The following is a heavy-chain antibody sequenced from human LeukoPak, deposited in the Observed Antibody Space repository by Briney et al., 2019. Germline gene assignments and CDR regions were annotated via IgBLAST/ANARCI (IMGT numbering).Heavy chain of an antibody. D-gene: IGHD2-15*01. V-gene: IGHV3-23*01. J-gene: IGHJ6*02. CDR1: GFTFSSYA. Sequence: GGSLRLSCATSGFTFSSYAMNWFRQAPGKGLECVSFISTSGDFTYYAASVKGRFTVSRDNSKNTLYLQMNSLRADDTAVYYCAGCSGGSCYSRGKYGVDVWGQGATVTVSS. CDR3: AGCSGGSCYSRGKYGVDV. CDR2: ISTSGDFT.